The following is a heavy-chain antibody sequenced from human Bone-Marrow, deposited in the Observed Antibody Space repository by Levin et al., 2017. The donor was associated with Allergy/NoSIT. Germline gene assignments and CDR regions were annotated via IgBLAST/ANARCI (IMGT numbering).Heavy chain of an antibody. CDR3: AKNGGWYGAGYFDY. CDR2: FYSGGDT. CDR1: GFTVSSNY. V-gene: IGHV3-66*02. Sequence: GGSLRLSCAASGFTVSSNYMSWVRQAPGKGLEWVSVFYSGGDTFYAESVKGRFTISRDNSKNTLYLQMNSLIAEDTAVYYCAKNGGWYGAGYFDYWGQGTLVTVSS. D-gene: IGHD6-19*01. J-gene: IGHJ4*02.